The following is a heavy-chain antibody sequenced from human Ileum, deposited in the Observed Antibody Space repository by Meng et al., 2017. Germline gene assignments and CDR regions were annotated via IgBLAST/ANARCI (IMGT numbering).Heavy chain of an antibody. J-gene: IGHJ3*02. V-gene: IGHV3-30*01. CDR3: ARIGYNFNLGNAFDI. CDR1: GFTFGGYT. Sequence: GESLKISCAASGFTFGGYTMHWVRLAPGKGLEWVAVIIHDATKIYYANSVEGRFTISRDNSKDTLYLQMNGLRAEDTAVYYCARIGYNFNLGNAFDIWGHGTRVTVSS. CDR2: IIHDATKI. D-gene: IGHD1-1*01.